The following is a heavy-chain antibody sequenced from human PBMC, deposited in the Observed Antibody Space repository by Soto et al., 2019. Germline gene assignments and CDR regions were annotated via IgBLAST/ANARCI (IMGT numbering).Heavy chain of an antibody. CDR1: GFTFSSYS. J-gene: IGHJ6*01. D-gene: IGHD3-3*01. Sequence: GGSLRLSCAASGFTFSSYSMNWVRQAPGRGLEWVSSISSSSSYIYYADSVKGRVTISRDTAKNSLYLQMNSLRAEYTAVYYCARVLAESYDSWSGDQGTALGTDVLGQGTTVTVYS. CDR2: ISSSSSYI. CDR3: ARVLAESYDSWSGDQGTALGTDV. V-gene: IGHV3-21*01.